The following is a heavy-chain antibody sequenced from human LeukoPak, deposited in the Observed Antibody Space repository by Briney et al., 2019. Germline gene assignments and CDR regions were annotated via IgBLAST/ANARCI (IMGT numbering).Heavy chain of an antibody. J-gene: IGHJ4*02. CDR2: IKQDGSEK. V-gene: IGHV3-7*03. Sequence: GGSLRLSCAASGFTFSSYWVSWVRQAPGKGLEWVANIKQDGSEKYYVDSVKGRFTIPRDNAKNSLYLQMNSLRAEDTAVYYCARVDSGYDSPSFDYWGQGTLVTVSS. CDR3: ARVDSGYDSPSFDY. D-gene: IGHD5-12*01. CDR1: GFTFSSYW.